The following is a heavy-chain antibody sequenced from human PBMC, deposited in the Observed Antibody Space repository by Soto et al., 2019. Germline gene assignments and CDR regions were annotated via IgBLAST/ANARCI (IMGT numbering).Heavy chain of an antibody. CDR2: INPSGGST. V-gene: IGHV1-46*01. CDR1: GYTFTSYY. CDR3: ARSSSSSSWYKEPNFDY. Sequence: GASVKVSCKASGYTFTSYYMHWVRQAPGQGLEWMGIINPSGGSTSHAQKFQGRVTMTRDTSTSTVYMELSSLRSEDTAVYYCARSSSSSSWYKEPNFDYWGQGTLVTVSS. J-gene: IGHJ4*02. D-gene: IGHD6-13*01.